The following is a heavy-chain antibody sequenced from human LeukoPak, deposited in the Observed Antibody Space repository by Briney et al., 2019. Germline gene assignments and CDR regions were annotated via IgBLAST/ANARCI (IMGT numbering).Heavy chain of an antibody. D-gene: IGHD5-18*01. J-gene: IGHJ6*02. CDR3: ARNSFRGYSYGYEYYYYGMDV. Sequence: GGSLRLSCAASGFTFSSYGMHWVRQAPGKGLEWVAVISYDGSNKYYADSVKGRFTISRDNSKNTLYLQMNSLRAEDTAVYYCARNSFRGYSYGYEYYYYGMDVWGQGTTVTVSS. V-gene: IGHV3-30*19. CDR1: GFTFSSYG. CDR2: ISYDGSNK.